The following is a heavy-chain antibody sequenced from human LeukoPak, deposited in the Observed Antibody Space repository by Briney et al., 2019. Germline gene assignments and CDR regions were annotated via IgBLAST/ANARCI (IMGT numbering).Heavy chain of an antibody. V-gene: IGHV4-30-4*01. J-gene: IGHJ6*02. CDR1: GGSISGGDYY. Sequence: PSETLSLTCTVSGGSISGGDYYWSWIRQPPGKGLEWIGYIYYSGSTYYNPSLKSRVTISVDTSKNQFSLKLSSVTAADTAVYYCAAGRYCSGGSCYSDYYYYGMDVWGQGTTVTVSS. CDR3: AAGRYCSGGSCYSDYYYYGMDV. CDR2: IYYSGST. D-gene: IGHD2-15*01.